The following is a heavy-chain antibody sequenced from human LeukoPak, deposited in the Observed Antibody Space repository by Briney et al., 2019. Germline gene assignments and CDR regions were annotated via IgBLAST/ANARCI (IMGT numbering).Heavy chain of an antibody. D-gene: IGHD2-21*01. CDR2: ISGSGGST. CDR3: AKVAVAYCGGDCYTEFDY. V-gene: IGHV3-23*01. J-gene: IGHJ4*02. Sequence: GGSLRLSCAASGFTFSSYAMSWVRQAPGKGLEWVSAISGSGGSTYYADSVKGRFTISRDNSRNTLYLQMNSLRAEDTAVYYCAKVAVAYCGGDCYTEFDYWGQGTLVTVSS. CDR1: GFTFSSYA.